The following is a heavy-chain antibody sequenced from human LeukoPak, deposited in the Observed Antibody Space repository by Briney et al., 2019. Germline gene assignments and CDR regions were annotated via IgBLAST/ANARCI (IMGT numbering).Heavy chain of an antibody. D-gene: IGHD5-18*01. CDR2: IYYSGST. CDR1: GVSISSSSYY. CDR3: ARSPRGYSYEYYFDY. V-gene: IGHV4-39*01. J-gene: IGHJ4*02. Sequence: SETLSLTCTVSGVSISSSSYYWGGVRQPPGKGLEWIGSIYYSGSTYYNPSLKSRVTISVDTSKTQFSLKLSSVTAADTAVYYCARSPRGYSYEYYFDYWGQGTLVTVSS.